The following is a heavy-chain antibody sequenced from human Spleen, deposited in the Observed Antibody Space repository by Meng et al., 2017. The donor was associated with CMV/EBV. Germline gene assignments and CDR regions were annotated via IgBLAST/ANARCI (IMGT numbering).Heavy chain of an antibody. CDR3: AANAH. V-gene: IGHV4-39*01. CDR2: IYYDGNT. J-gene: IGHJ4*02. CDR1: GGSIRNSYYY. Sequence: GSLRLSCTVSGGSIRNSYYYWGWIRQPPGKGLEWIGNIYYDGNTYYNPSLKSRLIIAVDTSKNQFSLQLSSVTAADTAVYYCAANAHWGQGTLVTVSS. D-gene: IGHD1-1*01.